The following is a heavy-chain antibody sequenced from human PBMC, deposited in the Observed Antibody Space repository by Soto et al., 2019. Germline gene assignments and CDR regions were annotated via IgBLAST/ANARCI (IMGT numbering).Heavy chain of an antibody. CDR2: IYYSGST. D-gene: IGHD5-18*01. CDR1: AISMSSSY. J-gene: IGHJ4*01. CDR3: ARGGYSCSLLPLDY. V-gene: IGHV4-59*01. Sequence: XETLSRTGNLYAISMSSSYRTWNRQPPGKGLEWIGYIYYSGSTNYNPSLKRRVTISVDTSENQFSLKLSSVTAADTAVYYCARGGYSCSLLPLDYWRQGNMVTVSS.